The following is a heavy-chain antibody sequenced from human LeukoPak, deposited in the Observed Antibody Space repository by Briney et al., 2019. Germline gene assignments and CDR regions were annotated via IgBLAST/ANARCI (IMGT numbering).Heavy chain of an antibody. CDR2: INHSGST. V-gene: IGHV4-34*01. Sequence: SETLSLTCAVYGGSFSGYYWSWIRQPPGKGLEWIGEINHSGSTNYSPSLKSRVTISVDTSKNQFSLKLSSVTAADTAVYYCARGRRYSSGWYLPFDYWGQGTLVTVSS. J-gene: IGHJ4*02. CDR1: GGSFSGYY. CDR3: ARGRRYSSGWYLPFDY. D-gene: IGHD6-19*01.